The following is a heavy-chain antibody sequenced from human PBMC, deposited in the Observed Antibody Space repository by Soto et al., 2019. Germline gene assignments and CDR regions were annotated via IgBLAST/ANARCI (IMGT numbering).Heavy chain of an antibody. D-gene: IGHD3-10*01. Sequence: QVQLVQSGAEVKKPGASVKVSCKASGHTLTGYYVQWVRQAPGQGLEWMGWINAKSGGTKYAQKFQGRVTMTRDTSISTVYMELSRLRSDDTAVYYYARLPDYYGSGTFTFDPWGQGTLVIVSS. J-gene: IGHJ5*02. CDR2: INAKSGGT. CDR3: ARLPDYYGSGTFTFDP. CDR1: GHTLTGYY. V-gene: IGHV1-2*02.